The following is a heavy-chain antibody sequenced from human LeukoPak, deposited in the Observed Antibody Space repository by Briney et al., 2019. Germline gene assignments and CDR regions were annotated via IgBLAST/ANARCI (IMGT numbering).Heavy chain of an antibody. CDR2: ICGSGGNT. D-gene: IGHD5-24*01. CDR3: AKVVEMATIDGYFDY. Sequence: GGSLRLSCAASGFTFSSYAMSWVRQAPGKGLEWVSAICGSGGNTYYADSVKGRFTISRDNYKNTLYLQMNSLRAEDTDVYYCAKVVEMATIDGYFDYWGQGTLVTVSS. CDR1: GFTFSSYA. J-gene: IGHJ4*02. V-gene: IGHV3-23*01.